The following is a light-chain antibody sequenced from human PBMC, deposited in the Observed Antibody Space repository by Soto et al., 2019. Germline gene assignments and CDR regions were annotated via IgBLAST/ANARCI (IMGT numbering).Light chain of an antibody. CDR1: QSVSSY. J-gene: IGKJ4*01. CDR2: DAS. CDR3: QQRSNWPRIT. V-gene: IGKV3-11*01. Sequence: EIVLTQSPATLSLSPGERATLSCRASQSVSSYLAWYQQKPGQAPSLLIYDASNRATGIPARFSGSGSGTDLTLTISSLEPEDFAVYYCQQRSNWPRITFGGGTKVEIK.